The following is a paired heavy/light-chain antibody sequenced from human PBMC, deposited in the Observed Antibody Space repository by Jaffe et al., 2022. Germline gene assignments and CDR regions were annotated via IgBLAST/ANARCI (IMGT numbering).Light chain of an antibody. Sequence: EIVMTQSPATLSVSPGERATLSCRASQSVSSNLAWYQQKPGQAPRLLIYGASTRATGIPARFSGSGSGTEFTLTISSLQSEDFAVYYCQQYNNWPPLTFGPGTKVDIK. CDR2: GAS. V-gene: IGKV3-15*01. CDR1: QSVSSN. CDR3: QQYNNWPPLT. J-gene: IGKJ3*01.
Heavy chain of an antibody. V-gene: IGHV3-23*01. J-gene: IGHJ6*03. CDR2: ISGSGGST. CDR3: AKASDYGDYGWHYYYYMDV. CDR1: GFTFSSYA. D-gene: IGHD4-17*01. Sequence: EVQLLESGGGLVQPGGSLRLSCAASGFTFSSYAMSWVRQAPGKGLEWVSAISGSGGSTYYADSVKGRFTISRDNSKNTLYLQMNSLRAEDTAVYYCAKASDYGDYGWHYYYYMDVWGKGTTVTVSS.